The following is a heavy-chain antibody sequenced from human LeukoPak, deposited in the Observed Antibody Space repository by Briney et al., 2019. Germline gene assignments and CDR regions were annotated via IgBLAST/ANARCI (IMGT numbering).Heavy chain of an antibody. Sequence: SETLSLTCTVSGGSISSGEYYWSWIRQPPGKGLEWIGYIYYSGSTYYNPSLKSRVTISVDTSKNQFSLKLSSVTAADTAVYYCARVYYYDNSGYGRDYFDYWGQGTLVTVSS. CDR2: IYYSGST. J-gene: IGHJ4*02. V-gene: IGHV4-30-4*01. D-gene: IGHD3-22*01. CDR1: GGSISSGEYY. CDR3: ARVYYYDNSGYGRDYFDY.